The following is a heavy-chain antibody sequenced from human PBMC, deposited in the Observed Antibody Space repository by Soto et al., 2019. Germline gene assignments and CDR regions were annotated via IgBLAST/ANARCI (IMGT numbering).Heavy chain of an antibody. V-gene: IGHV4-59*01. CDR1: GGSISSYY. CDR2: IYYSGST. J-gene: IGHJ5*02. CDR3: ARDLSNYRFDP. D-gene: IGHD4-4*01. Sequence: SETLSLTCTVSGGSISSYYWSWIRQPPGKGLEWIGYIYYSGSTNYNPSLKSRVIISVGTSKNQFSLKLSSVTAADTAVYYCARDLSNYRFDPWGQGTLVTSPQ.